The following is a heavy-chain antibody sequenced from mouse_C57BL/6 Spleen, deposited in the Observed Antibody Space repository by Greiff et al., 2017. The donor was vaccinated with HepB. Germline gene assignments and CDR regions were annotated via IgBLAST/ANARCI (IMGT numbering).Heavy chain of an antibody. J-gene: IGHJ3*01. Sequence: QVQLQQPGAELVRPGTSVKLSCKASGYTFTSYWMHWVKQRPGQGLEWSGVIDPSDSYTNYNQKFKGKATLTVDTSSSTAYMQLSSLTSEDSAVYYCARRTYGSSSAWFAYWGPGTLVTVSA. D-gene: IGHD1-1*01. CDR2: IDPSDSYT. CDR3: ARRTYGSSSAWFAY. CDR1: GYTFTSYW. V-gene: IGHV1-59*01.